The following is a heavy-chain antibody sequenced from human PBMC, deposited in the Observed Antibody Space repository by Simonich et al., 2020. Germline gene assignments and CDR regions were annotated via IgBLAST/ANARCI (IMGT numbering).Heavy chain of an antibody. CDR2: ISSSGSTL. CDR1: GFTFSSYE. V-gene: IGHV3-48*03. J-gene: IGHJ4*02. Sequence: EVQLVESGGGLVRPGGSLRLSCAASGFTFSSYEMNWVRQAPGKGREWVSYISSSGSTLYYADSVKGRFTISRDNAKNSLYLQMNSLRAEDTAVYYCARHYYGDYYFDYWGQGTLVTVSS. D-gene: IGHD4-17*01. CDR3: ARHYYGDYYFDY.